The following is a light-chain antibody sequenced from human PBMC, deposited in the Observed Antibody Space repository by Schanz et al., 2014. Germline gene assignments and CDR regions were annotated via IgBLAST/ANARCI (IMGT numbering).Light chain of an antibody. J-gene: IGKJ3*01. Sequence: EIVLTQSPGTLSLSPGERVTLSCRASQSVSSSYFAWYQQKPGQAPRLLIYGASTRATGIPARFSGSGSGTDFTLTISRLEPEDSAVYYCQHYGSPPLTFGPGTTVDIK. V-gene: IGKV3-20*01. CDR2: GAS. CDR3: QHYGSPPLT. CDR1: QSVSSSY.